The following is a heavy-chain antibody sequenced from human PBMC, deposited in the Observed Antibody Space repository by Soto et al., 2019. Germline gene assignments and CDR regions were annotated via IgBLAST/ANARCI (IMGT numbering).Heavy chain of an antibody. CDR3: ARPGNYDFWSGFDY. V-gene: IGHV3-30-3*01. J-gene: IGHJ4*02. Sequence: QVQLVESGGGVVQPGRSLRLSCAASGFTFSSYAMHWVRQAPGKGLEWVAVISYDGSNKYYADSVKGRFTISRDNSKNTLYLRMNSLRAEDTAVYYCARPGNYDFWSGFDYWGQGTLVTVSS. CDR1: GFTFSSYA. D-gene: IGHD3-3*01. CDR2: ISYDGSNK.